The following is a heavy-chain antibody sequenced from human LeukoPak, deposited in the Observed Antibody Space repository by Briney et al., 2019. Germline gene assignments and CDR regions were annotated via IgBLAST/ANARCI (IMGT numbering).Heavy chain of an antibody. V-gene: IGHV4-39*07. CDR3: ARDSCSSTSCRKKFDN. CDR1: GDSISSANYY. CDR2: IYFSGST. D-gene: IGHD2-2*01. J-gene: IGHJ4*02. Sequence: SETLSLTCTVSGDSISSANYYWGWVRQPPGKGLEGIGSIYFSGSTYYNPSLKSRVTISVATSKVQFSLELSSVTAADTAVYYCARDSCSSTSCRKKFDNWGQGTLVTGSS.